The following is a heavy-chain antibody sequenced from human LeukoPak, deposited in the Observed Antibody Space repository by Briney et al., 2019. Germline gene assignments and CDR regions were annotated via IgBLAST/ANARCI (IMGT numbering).Heavy chain of an antibody. Sequence: ASVKVPCKASGGTFSSYAISWVRQAPGQGLEWMGRIIPILGIANYAQKFQGRVTITADKSTSTAYMELSSLRSEDTAVYYCARVNTKLLGYCSSTSCYGPDAFDIWGQGTMVTVSS. CDR3: ARVNTKLLGYCSSTSCYGPDAFDI. CDR2: IIPILGIA. D-gene: IGHD2-2*01. V-gene: IGHV1-69*04. J-gene: IGHJ3*02. CDR1: GGTFSSYA.